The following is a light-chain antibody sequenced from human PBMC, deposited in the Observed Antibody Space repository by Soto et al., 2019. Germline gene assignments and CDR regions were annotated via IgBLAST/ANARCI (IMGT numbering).Light chain of an antibody. V-gene: IGKV4-1*01. J-gene: IGKJ2*01. CDR3: QQYYDTPFT. Sequence: DIVLTQSPDSLAVSLGERAAINCKSSQTVVYSTSSQSSLAWYQQKPGQPPKLLIYWASTRESGVPDRFIGSGSGTDFTLTINNLQAEDVAVYYCQQYYDTPFTFGQGTKLVMK. CDR2: WAS. CDR1: QTVVYSTSSQSS.